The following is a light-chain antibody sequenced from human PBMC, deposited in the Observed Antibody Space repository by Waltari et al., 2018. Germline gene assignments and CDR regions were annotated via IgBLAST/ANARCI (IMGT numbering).Light chain of an antibody. CDR1: SSNIGSTY. CDR2: RDK. V-gene: IGLV1-47*01. J-gene: IGLJ2*01. CDR3: AAWDDSLGGVV. Sequence: QSVLTQPPSAYGTPGQRVTISCSGSSSNIGSTYAYWYQPRPGSAPKLLISRDKQRPSGVPDRFSDSKSGTSASLAIRGLRSEDEADYYCAAWDDSLGGVVFGGGTKLTVL.